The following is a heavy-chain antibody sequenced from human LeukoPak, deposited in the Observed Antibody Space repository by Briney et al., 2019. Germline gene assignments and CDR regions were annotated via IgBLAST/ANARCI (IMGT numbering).Heavy chain of an antibody. CDR3: ARARGYYDSSGYYADY. V-gene: IGHV3-7*01. CDR2: IKQDGSEK. J-gene: IGHJ4*02. CDR1: GFTFSGYW. D-gene: IGHD3-22*01. Sequence: GGSLRLSCAASGFTFSGYWMSWVRQAPGKGLEWVANIKQDGSEKYYVDSVKGRFTISRDNAKNSLYLQMNSLRAEDTAVYYCARARGYYDSSGYYADYWGQGTLVTVSS.